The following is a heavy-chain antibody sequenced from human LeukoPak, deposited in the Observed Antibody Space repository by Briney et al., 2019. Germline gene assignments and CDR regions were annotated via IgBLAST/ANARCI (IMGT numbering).Heavy chain of an antibody. D-gene: IGHD6-6*01. V-gene: IGHV4-4*07. Sequence: PSETLSLTCTVSGGSISSYYWSWIRQPAGKGLEWIGRIYTSGSTNYNPSLKSRVTMSVDTSKNHFSLKLTSVTAADTAVYYCARTSAEYSNSWIDSWGQGTLVIVSS. CDR1: GGSISSYY. CDR3: ARTSAEYSNSWIDS. J-gene: IGHJ5*01. CDR2: IYTSGST.